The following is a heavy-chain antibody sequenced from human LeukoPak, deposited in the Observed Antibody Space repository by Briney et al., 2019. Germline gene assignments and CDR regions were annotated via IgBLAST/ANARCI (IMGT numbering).Heavy chain of an antibody. CDR2: INPSGGST. D-gene: IGHD3/OR15-3a*01. CDR3: ARAAPGDWLSHRAFDI. CDR1: GYTFTSYY. Sequence: ASVKVSCKASGYTFTSYYMHWVRQAPGQGLEWMGIINPSGGSTSYAQKFQGRVTMTRDTSTSTVYMELSSLRSEDTAVYYCARAAPGDWLSHRAFDIWGQGTMVTVSS. V-gene: IGHV1-46*01. J-gene: IGHJ3*02.